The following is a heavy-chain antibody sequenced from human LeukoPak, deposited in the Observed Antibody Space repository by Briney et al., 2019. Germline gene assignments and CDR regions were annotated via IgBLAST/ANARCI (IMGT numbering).Heavy chain of an antibody. CDR1: GGSISSGGYY. J-gene: IGHJ4*02. V-gene: IGHV4-30-2*01. D-gene: IGHD6-13*01. CDR2: IYHSGST. Sequence: SQTLSLTCTVSGGSISSGGYYWSWIRQPPGKGLEWIGYIYHSGSTYYNPSLKSRVTISVDRSKNQFSLKLSSVTAADTAVYYCARGLELGSLFDYWGQGTLVTVSS. CDR3: ARGLELGSLFDY.